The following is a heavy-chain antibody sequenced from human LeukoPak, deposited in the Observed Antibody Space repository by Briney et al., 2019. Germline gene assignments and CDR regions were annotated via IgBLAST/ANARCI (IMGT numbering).Heavy chain of an antibody. J-gene: IGHJ4*02. Sequence: GGSLRLSCAASGLTFSSYAMSWVRQAPGKGLEWVSAISGSGGSTYYADSVKGRFTISRDNSKNTLYLQMNSLRAEDTAVYYCAKGSATTVTTTRQDDYWGQGTLVTVSS. D-gene: IGHD4-17*01. V-gene: IGHV3-23*01. CDR1: GLTFSSYA. CDR3: AKGSATTVTTTRQDDY. CDR2: ISGSGGST.